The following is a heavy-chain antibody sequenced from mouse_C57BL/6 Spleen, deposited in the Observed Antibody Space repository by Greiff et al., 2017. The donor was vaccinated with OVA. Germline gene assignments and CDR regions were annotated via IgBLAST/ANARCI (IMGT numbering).Heavy chain of an antibody. CDR1: GYAFTNYL. Sequence: QVQLKESGAELVRPGTSVKVSCKASGYAFTNYLIEWVKQRPGQGLEWIGVINPGSGGTNYNEKFKGKATLTADKSSSTAYMQLSSLTSEDSAVYFCARLQLRFAYWGQGTLVTVSA. J-gene: IGHJ3*01. V-gene: IGHV1-54*01. CDR3: ARLQLRFAY. CDR2: INPGSGGT. D-gene: IGHD3-2*02.